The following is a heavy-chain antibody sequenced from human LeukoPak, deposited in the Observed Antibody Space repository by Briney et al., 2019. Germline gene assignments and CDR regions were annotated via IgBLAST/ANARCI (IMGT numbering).Heavy chain of an antibody. D-gene: IGHD2-21*02. CDR1: GYTLTELS. CDR3: ARAYCGGDCYSGAHFDY. Sequence: ASVKVSCKVSGYTLTELSMHWVRQAPGKGLEWMGGFDPEDGETIYAQKFQGRVTITRDTSASTAYMELSSLRSEDTAVYYCARAYCGGDCYSGAHFDYWGQGTLVTVSS. J-gene: IGHJ4*02. V-gene: IGHV1-24*01. CDR2: FDPEDGET.